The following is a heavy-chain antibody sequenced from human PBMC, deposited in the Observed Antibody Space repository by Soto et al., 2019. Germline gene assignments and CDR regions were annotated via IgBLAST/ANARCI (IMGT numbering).Heavy chain of an antibody. CDR2: IWYDGSDT. CDR3: KRDPNHYANSGWGIDV. D-gene: IGHD5-12*01. V-gene: IGHV3-33*01. CDR1: GFPFSSYG. Sequence: QVQLVESGGGVVQPGRSLRLSCAASGFPFSSYGMNWVRQAPGKGLEWVALIWYDGSDTRYGDSVKGRFTISRNSSKNTVHLKKNSLRVEDTAIYNCKRDPNHYANSGWGIDVWGQGTTVTVSS. J-gene: IGHJ6*02.